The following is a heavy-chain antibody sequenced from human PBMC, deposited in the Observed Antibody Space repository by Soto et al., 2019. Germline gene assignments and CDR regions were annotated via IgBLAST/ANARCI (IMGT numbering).Heavy chain of an antibody. CDR3: AKDRAFWFGEGGWFDP. D-gene: IGHD3-10*01. CDR1: GFIFDSFA. CDR2: IGGSGGRT. V-gene: IGHV3-23*04. Sequence: EVQLVESGGGLVQPGGSLRLSCAASGFIFDSFALSWVRQAPGKGLEWVSGIGGSGGRTYYAYSVKGRFTISRDNSKNTLYLQMSSLSAEDTAIYYCAKDRAFWFGEGGWFDPWGQGTLVTVSS. J-gene: IGHJ5*02.